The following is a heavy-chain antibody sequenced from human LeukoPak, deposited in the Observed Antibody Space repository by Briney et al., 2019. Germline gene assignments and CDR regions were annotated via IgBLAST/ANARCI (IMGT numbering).Heavy chain of an antibody. CDR1: GFTFSSYA. CDR2: XXYDGNKK. D-gene: IGHD1-26*01. J-gene: IGHJ4*02. CDR3: AKLLLETGGIGEEFDY. Sequence: GGSLRLSCAASGFTFSSYAMYWVRQAPGKGLEXXXXXXYDGNKKYYADPVKGRFTISRDNSRNTVYLQMNSLTSEDTAVYYCAKLLLETGGIGEEFDYWGQGTLVTVSS. V-gene: IGHV3-30*02.